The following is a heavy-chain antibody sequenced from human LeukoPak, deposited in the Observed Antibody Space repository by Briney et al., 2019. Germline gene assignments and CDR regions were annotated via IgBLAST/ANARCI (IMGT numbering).Heavy chain of an antibody. CDR3: ARGGTALSYNNSYYYGMDV. J-gene: IGHJ6*02. Sequence: GGSLRLSCAASGFTFSSYDMHWVRQATGKGLQWVSAIGTAGDTYYPGSVKGRFTISRENVKNSLYLQMNSLRAGDTAVYYCARGGTALSYNNSYYYGMDVWGQGTTVTVSS. CDR2: IGTAGDT. D-gene: IGHD1-1*01. CDR1: GFTFSSYD. V-gene: IGHV3-13*01.